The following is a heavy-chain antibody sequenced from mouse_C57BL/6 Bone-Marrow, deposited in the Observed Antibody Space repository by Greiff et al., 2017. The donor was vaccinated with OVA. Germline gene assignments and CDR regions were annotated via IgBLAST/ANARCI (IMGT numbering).Heavy chain of an antibody. CDR1: GYTFTSYW. CDR3: ARGGYPLYAMDY. J-gene: IGHJ4*01. V-gene: IGHV1-74*01. D-gene: IGHD2-2*01. Sequence: QVQLKQPGAELVKPGASVKVSCKASGYTFTSYWMHWVKQRPGQGLEWIGRIHPSDSDTNYNQKFKGKAKLTVDKSSSTAYMQLSSLTSEDSAVYYCARGGYPLYAMDYWGQGTSVTVSS. CDR2: IHPSDSDT.